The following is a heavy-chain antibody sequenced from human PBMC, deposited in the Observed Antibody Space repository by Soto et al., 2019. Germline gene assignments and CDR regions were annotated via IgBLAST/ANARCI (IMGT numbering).Heavy chain of an antibody. Sequence: QVQLVESGGGVVQPGGSLRLSCTASGFTFTTFGIHWVRQAPGKGLEWVALISYVGHNKYYSDSVKGRFTISRDNYKNTLSLQMNSLRAEDTAVYYCAKDLQAYGDYNYYYYGMDVWGQGTTVSVSS. V-gene: IGHV3-30*18. J-gene: IGHJ6*02. CDR1: GFTFTTFG. CDR2: ISYVGHNK. D-gene: IGHD4-17*01. CDR3: AKDLQAYGDYNYYYYGMDV.